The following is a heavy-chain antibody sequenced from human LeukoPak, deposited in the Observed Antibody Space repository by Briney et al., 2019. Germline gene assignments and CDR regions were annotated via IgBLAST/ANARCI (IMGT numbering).Heavy chain of an antibody. CDR3: ARDGGYSGYDADC. Sequence: PGGSLRLSCAASGFTFSTYSMKWVRQAPGKGLEGVSYISDSSAMYYADSVRGRFTISRDNDKNSLFLQMNRLRAEDTAVYYCARDGGYSGYDADCWGQGNLVTISS. D-gene: IGHD5-12*01. CDR2: ISDSSAM. CDR1: GFTFSTYS. V-gene: IGHV3-48*01. J-gene: IGHJ4*02.